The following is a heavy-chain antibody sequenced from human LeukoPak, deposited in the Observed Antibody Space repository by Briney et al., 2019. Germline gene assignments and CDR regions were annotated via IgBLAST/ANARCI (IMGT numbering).Heavy chain of an antibody. CDR3: ARNYCSGGSCYSDY. V-gene: IGHV1-2*04. Sequence: GASVKVSCKASGYTFTGYYMHWVRQAPGQGLEWMGWINPNSGGTNYAQKFQGWVTMTRDTSISTAYMELSRLRSGDTAVYYCARNYCSGGSCYSDYWGQGTLVTVSS. D-gene: IGHD2-15*01. J-gene: IGHJ4*02. CDR2: INPNSGGT. CDR1: GYTFTGYY.